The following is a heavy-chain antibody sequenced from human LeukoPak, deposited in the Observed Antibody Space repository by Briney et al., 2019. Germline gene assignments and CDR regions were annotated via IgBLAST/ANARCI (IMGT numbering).Heavy chain of an antibody. CDR2: IYPGDSDT. V-gene: IGHV5-51*01. CDR1: GYSFTTYW. D-gene: IGHD6-6*01. Sequence: GESLKISCKGSGYSFTTYWIGWVRQLPGKGLEWMGIIYPGDSDTRYSPSFQGQVTITADKSISTAYLQWSSLKASDTAKYYCARHTKYSTSSRVFDYWGQGTLVTVSS. CDR3: ARHTKYSTSSRVFDY. J-gene: IGHJ4*02.